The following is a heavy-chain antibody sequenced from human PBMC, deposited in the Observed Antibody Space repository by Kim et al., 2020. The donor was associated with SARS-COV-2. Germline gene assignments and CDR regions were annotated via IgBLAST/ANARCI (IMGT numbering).Heavy chain of an antibody. CDR1: GYSISSGYY. J-gene: IGHJ6*02. CDR2: IYHSGST. V-gene: IGHV4-38-2*02. CDR3: ARDSRPPTDYGMDV. D-gene: IGHD6-6*01. Sequence: SETLSLTCSVSGYSISSGYYWGWIRQPPGKGLEWIGSIYHSGSTYYNPSLKSQVTISVDTSKDQFSLKLSSVTAADTAVYYCARDSRPPTDYGMDVWGQGTTVTVSS.